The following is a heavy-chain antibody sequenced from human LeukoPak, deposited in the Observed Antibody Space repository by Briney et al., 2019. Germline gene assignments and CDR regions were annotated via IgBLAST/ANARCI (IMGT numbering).Heavy chain of an antibody. J-gene: IGHJ6*02. V-gene: IGHV3-7*03. Sequence: GGSLRLSCAASGFTFSSYGMHWVRQTPGKGLEWVANIKEDGSEKNYVDSVKGRFTISRDNANNILYLQMNSLRAEDTAMYYCARDETKGSSWFYYYGMDVWGQGTTVTVSS. CDR3: ARDETKGSSWFYYYGMDV. CDR1: GFTFSSYG. CDR2: IKEDGSEK. D-gene: IGHD6-13*01.